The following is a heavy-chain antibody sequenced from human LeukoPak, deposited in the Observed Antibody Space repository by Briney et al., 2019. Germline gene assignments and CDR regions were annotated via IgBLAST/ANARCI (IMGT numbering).Heavy chain of an antibody. V-gene: IGHV3-23*01. CDR1: GFTFSSYW. CDR3: AKAGAYSSSSYDY. Sequence: EGSLRLSCAASGFTFSSYWMSWVRQAPGKGLEWVSATSASGASTYYADSVKGRFTISRDISKNTLYLQMNSLRDEDTALYYCAKAGAYSSSSYDYWGQGALVTVSS. CDR2: TSASGAST. J-gene: IGHJ4*02. D-gene: IGHD6-6*01.